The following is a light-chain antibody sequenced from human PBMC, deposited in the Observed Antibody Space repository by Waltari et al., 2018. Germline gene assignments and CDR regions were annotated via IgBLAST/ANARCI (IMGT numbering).Light chain of an antibody. J-gene: IGLJ1*01. CDR1: GSNIGINT. CDR2: NDN. V-gene: IGLV1-44*01. Sequence: QSVLTQPPSASGTPGQRVTISCSGSGSNIGINTVNWYQQLPGTAPKLLIYNDNQRPSGLPCRFAGSKSASSASLANSGLQSYDEANYCCAAWDDSLNSLSFRTGTRVTVL. CDR3: AAWDDSLNSLS.